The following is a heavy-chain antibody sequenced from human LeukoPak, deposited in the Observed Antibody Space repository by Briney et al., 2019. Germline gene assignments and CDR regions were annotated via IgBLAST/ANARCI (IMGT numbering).Heavy chain of an antibody. J-gene: IGHJ4*02. CDR3: ARGYCSSTSCYFDY. D-gene: IGHD2-2*01. CDR1: GGSFSGYY. CDR2: INHSGST. V-gene: IGHV4-34*01. Sequence: SETLSLTCAVYGGSFSGYYWSWIRQPPGRGLEWIGEINHSGSTNYNPSLKSRVTISVDTSKNQLSLKLSSVTAADTAVYYCARGYCSSTSCYFDYWGQGTLVTVSS.